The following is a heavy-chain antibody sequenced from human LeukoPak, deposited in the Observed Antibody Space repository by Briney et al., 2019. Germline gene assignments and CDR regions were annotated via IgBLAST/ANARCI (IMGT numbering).Heavy chain of an antibody. CDR1: GFTFSDYY. J-gene: IGHJ3*02. V-gene: IGHV3-11*04. Sequence: GSLRLSCAASGFTFSDYYMSWIRQAPGKGLEWVSYISSSSSTIYYADSVKGRFTISRDNAKNSLYLQMNNLRAEDTAVYYCARESIAARYAFDIWGQGTMVTVSS. CDR3: ARESIAARYAFDI. D-gene: IGHD6-6*01. CDR2: ISSSSSTI.